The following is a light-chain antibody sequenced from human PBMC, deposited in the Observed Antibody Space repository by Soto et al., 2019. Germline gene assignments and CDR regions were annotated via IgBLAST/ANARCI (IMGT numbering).Light chain of an antibody. CDR2: DVS. V-gene: IGLV2-14*01. CDR3: TSYTPRNARQVV. J-gene: IGLJ1*01. Sequence: QSALTQPASVSGSPGQSITISCTGTSSDVGGYNYVSWYQQHPGKAPKFMIYDVSNRPSGVSNRFSGSKSGNTASLTISGLQAEDEAEYYCTSYTPRNARQVVFGAGTKVTVL. CDR1: SSDVGGYNY.